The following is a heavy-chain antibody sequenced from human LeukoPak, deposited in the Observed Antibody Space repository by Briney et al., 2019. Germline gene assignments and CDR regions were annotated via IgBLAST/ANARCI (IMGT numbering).Heavy chain of an antibody. J-gene: IGHJ4*02. V-gene: IGHV3-38-3*01. Sequence: GGSLRLSCAASGFTVSSNEMSWVRQAPGKGLEWVSSISGGSTYYADSRKGRFTISRDNSKNTLYLQINSLRAEDTAVYYCKNTTQSPKSIVVVPAAKHPFDYWGQGTLVTVSS. CDR3: KNTTQSPKSIVVVPAAKHPFDY. CDR2: ISGGST. D-gene: IGHD2-2*01. CDR1: GFTVSSNE.